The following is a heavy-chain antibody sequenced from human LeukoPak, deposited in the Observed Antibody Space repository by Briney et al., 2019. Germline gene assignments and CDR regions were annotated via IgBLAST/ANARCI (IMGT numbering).Heavy chain of an antibody. CDR3: ARGRRPTDY. J-gene: IGHJ4*02. CDR2: ADSTGT. V-gene: IGHV3-20*04. CDR1: GFTVDGYA. Sequence: GGSLRLSCAASGFTVDGYAVHWVRQAPGKGLEWVSRADSTGTYYADSVKGRFTISRDNAKNSLYLQMNSLRAEDTAVYYCARGRRPTDYWGQGTLVTVSS.